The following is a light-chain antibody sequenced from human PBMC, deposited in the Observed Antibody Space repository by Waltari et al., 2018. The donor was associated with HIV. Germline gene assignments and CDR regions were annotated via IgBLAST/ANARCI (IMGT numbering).Light chain of an antibody. CDR2: DAS. J-gene: IGKJ4*01. V-gene: IGKV3-11*01. CDR1: QSVGND. Sequence: LLTQSPAILSLPPGENATLSCRASQSVGNDLAWYQQRPGQAPKFLIYDASRRAAGVPARFSGSGSETDFTLTISTVEPEDSAVYYCQQRTNWPPLTFGGGTKVEIK. CDR3: QQRTNWPPLT.